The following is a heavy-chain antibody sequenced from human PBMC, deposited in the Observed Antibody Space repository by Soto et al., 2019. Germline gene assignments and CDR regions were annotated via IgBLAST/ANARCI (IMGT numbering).Heavy chain of an antibody. J-gene: IGHJ6*02. V-gene: IGHV3-48*02. Sequence: GGSLRLSCAASGFTFSSYSMNWVRQAPGKGLEWVSYISSSSSTIYYADSVKGRFTISRDNAKNSLYLQMNSLRDEDTAVYYCARAGTPYYYYYYYGMDVWGQGTTVTVSS. CDR3: ARAGTPYYYYYYYGMDV. D-gene: IGHD3-10*01. CDR2: ISSSSSTI. CDR1: GFTFSSYS.